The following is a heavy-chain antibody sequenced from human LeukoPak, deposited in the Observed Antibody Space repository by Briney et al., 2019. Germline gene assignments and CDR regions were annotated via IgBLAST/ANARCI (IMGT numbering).Heavy chain of an antibody. CDR3: ATPKAYNRDSSDTGSSDP. CDR2: ISSSSSYI. D-gene: IGHD3-22*01. V-gene: IGHV3-21*01. Sequence: RGGSLRLSCAASGFTFSSYSMNWVRQAPGKGLEWVSSISSSSSYIYYADSVKGRFTISRDNSQNTLYLQMNSLKAEGTAVYYCATPKAYNRDSSDTGSSDPWGQGTLVTVSS. J-gene: IGHJ5*02. CDR1: GFTFSSYS.